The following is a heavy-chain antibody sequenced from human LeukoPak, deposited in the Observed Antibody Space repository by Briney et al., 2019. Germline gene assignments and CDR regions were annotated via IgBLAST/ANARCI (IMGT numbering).Heavy chain of an antibody. CDR2: INHSGST. CDR1: GGSFSGYY. CDR3: ARHQRVSLRYSDWLSPFDY. Sequence: SETQSLTCAVYGGSFSGYYWSWIRQPPGRGLEWIGEINHSGSTNYNPSLKSRVTISVDTSKNQFSLKLSSVTAADTAVYYCARHQRVSLRYSDWLSPFDYWGQGTLVTVSS. D-gene: IGHD3-9*01. V-gene: IGHV4-34*01. J-gene: IGHJ4*02.